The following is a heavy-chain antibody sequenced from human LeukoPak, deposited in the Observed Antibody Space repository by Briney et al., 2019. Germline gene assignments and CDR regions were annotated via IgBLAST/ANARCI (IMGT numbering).Heavy chain of an antibody. D-gene: IGHD6-19*01. CDR2: FDPEDGET. Sequence: ASVKVSCKVSGYTLTELSMHWVRQAPGKGLEWMGGFDPEDGETIYAQKFQGRVTMTEDTSTDTAYMELSSLRSEDTAVYYCARDPAAVAGRDYWGQGTLVTVSS. J-gene: IGHJ4*02. CDR1: GYTLTELS. V-gene: IGHV1-24*01. CDR3: ARDPAAVAGRDY.